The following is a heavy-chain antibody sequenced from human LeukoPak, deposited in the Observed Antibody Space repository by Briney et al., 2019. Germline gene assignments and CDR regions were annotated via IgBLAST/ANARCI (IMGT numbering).Heavy chain of an antibody. J-gene: IGHJ5*02. CDR2: IYYSGST. D-gene: IGHD6-13*01. CDR3: ARPHRRIAAAGTKGGNWFDP. Sequence: SETLSLTCTVSGGSISSSSYYWGWSRQPPGKGLEWIGSIYYSGSTYYNPSLKSRVTISVDTSKNQFSLKLSSVTAADTAVYYCARPHRRIAAAGTKGGNWFDPWGQGTLVTVSS. CDR1: GGSISSSSYY. V-gene: IGHV4-39*01.